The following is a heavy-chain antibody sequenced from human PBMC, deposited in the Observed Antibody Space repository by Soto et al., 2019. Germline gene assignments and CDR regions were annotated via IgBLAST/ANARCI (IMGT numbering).Heavy chain of an antibody. V-gene: IGHV1-18*01. J-gene: IGHJ4*02. CDR3: ARGRYGDY. D-gene: IGHD1-1*01. CDR1: GYGFTTYG. Sequence: QVHLVQSGAEVKKPGASVKVSCKGSGYGFTTYGITWVRQAPGQGLEWMAWISTHNGNTNYAQKHKGRVTVTRDTSTSTAYMELRSLRSDDTAVYYCARGRYGDYWGQGALVTVSS. CDR2: ISTHNGNT.